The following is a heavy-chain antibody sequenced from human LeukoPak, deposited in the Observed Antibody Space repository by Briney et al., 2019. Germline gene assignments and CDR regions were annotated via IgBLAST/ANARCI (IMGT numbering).Heavy chain of an antibody. CDR1: GFTFSSHA. Sequence: GGSLRLSCAASGFTFSSHAMTWVRQAPGEGLEWASVIGGGGSPTFYADSVKGRFTISRDNSKNTLYLQMDSLRIEDTAEYYCAKGNSARSGSYYGDYWGQGTLVTVSS. CDR2: IGGGGSPT. D-gene: IGHD1-26*01. V-gene: IGHV3-23*01. CDR3: AKGNSARSGSYYGDY. J-gene: IGHJ4*02.